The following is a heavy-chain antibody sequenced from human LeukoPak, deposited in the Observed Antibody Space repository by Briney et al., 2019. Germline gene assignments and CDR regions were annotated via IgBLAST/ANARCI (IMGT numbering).Heavy chain of an antibody. CDR3: ARVYCSSTSCYRAYYYGMDV. Sequence: VSVKVSCKASGYTFTSYGISWVRQAPGQGLEWMGWISAYNGNTNYAQKLQGRVTMTTDTSTSTAYMELRSLRSDDTAVYYCARVYCSSTSCYRAYYYGMDVWGQGTTVTVSS. V-gene: IGHV1-18*01. CDR2: ISAYNGNT. CDR1: GYTFTSYG. D-gene: IGHD2-2*02. J-gene: IGHJ6*02.